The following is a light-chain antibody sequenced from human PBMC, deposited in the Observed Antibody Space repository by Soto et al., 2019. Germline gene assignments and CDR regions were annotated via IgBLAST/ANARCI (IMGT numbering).Light chain of an antibody. CDR3: QQYNNWPPLT. CDR2: GAS. CDR1: QSVSSN. V-gene: IGKV3-15*01. J-gene: IGKJ5*01. Sequence: EIVMTQSPATLSVSPGESATLSCRASQSVSSNLAWHQQKPGQAPRLLIYGASTRATGIPARFSGSGSGTEFPLTLSSLQSEDFAVYYCQQYNNWPPLTFGQGTRLEIK.